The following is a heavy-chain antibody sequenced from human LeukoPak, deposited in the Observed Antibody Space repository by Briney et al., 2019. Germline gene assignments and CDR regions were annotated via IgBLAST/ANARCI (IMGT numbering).Heavy chain of an antibody. CDR3: ARQLDTANDIDY. Sequence: SETLSLTCAVYGGSFSGYYWSWIRQPPGKGLEWIGYIYYSGSTNYNPSLKSRVTISVDTSKNQFSLKLSSVTAADTAVYYCARQLDTANDIDYWGQGTLVTVSS. V-gene: IGHV4-59*08. CDR1: GGSFSGYY. CDR2: IYYSGST. D-gene: IGHD5-18*01. J-gene: IGHJ4*02.